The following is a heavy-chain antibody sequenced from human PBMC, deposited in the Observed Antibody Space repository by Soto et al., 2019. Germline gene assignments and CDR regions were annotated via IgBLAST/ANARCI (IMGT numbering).Heavy chain of an antibody. J-gene: IGHJ5*02. CDR2: ISAYNGNT. CDR3: ARDTDNWNYAWFDP. CDR1: GYTFTSYG. Sequence: ASVKVSCKASGYTFTSYGISWVRQAPGQGLEWMGWISAYNGNTNYAQKLQGRVTMTTDTSTSTAYMELRSLRSDDTASYYCARDTDNWNYAWFDPWGQGTLVTVSS. D-gene: IGHD1-7*01. V-gene: IGHV1-18*04.